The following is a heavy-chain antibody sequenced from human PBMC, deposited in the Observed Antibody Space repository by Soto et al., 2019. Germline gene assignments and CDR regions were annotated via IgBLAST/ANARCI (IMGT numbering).Heavy chain of an antibody. Sequence: GGSLRLSCAASGFTFSSSWMHWVRQAPGKGLEWVSCISGSSSYINYADSVKGRFTISRDNAKNSLYLQMNSLRAEDTAVYYCARDPPYSSGPADYWGQGTLVTVSS. CDR1: GFTFSSSW. V-gene: IGHV3-21*01. D-gene: IGHD6-19*01. CDR2: ISGSSSYI. CDR3: ARDPPYSSGPADY. J-gene: IGHJ4*02.